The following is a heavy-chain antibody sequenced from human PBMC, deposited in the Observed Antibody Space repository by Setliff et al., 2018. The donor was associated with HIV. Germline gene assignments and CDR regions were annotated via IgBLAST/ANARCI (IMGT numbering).Heavy chain of an antibody. V-gene: IGHV3-30*01. CDR1: GFTFSSYA. J-gene: IGHJ6*03. CDR3: ARDPSAEILTGYKSYYYYMDV. Sequence: GGSLRLSCAASGFTFSSYAMHWVRQAPGKGLEWVAVISYVGSNRYYADSVKGRFTISRDNSKNTLYLQMNSLRAEDTAVYYCARDPSAEILTGYKSYYYYMDVWGKGTTVTV. CDR2: ISYVGSNR. D-gene: IGHD3-9*01.